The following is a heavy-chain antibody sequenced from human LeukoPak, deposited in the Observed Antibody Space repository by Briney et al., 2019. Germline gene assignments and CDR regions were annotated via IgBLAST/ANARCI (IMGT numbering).Heavy chain of an antibody. CDR1: GYTFTSYG. J-gene: IGHJ4*02. CDR3: ARDFGYSYGSFDY. CDR2: IIPIFGTA. Sequence: SVKVSCKASGYTFTSYGISWVRQAPGQGLEWMGGIIPIFGTANYAQKFQGRVTITADESTSTAYMELSSLRSEDTAVYYCARDFGYSYGSFDYWGQGTLVTVSS. D-gene: IGHD5-18*01. V-gene: IGHV1-69*13.